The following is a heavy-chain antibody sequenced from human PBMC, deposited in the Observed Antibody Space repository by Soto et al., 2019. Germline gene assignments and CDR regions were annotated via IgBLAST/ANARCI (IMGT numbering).Heavy chain of an antibody. CDR3: ARLPGIPYRFCYFDL. V-gene: IGHV1-2*04. CDR1: GYKFSDYY. CDR2: VNPKRGEA. Sequence: QVLLVHSGAEMKKPGASVKVSCKASGYKFSDYYIHWVRQDTGQGLEWMAWVNPKRGEAIYAQEFQGLFTMTKDAAISTAYPEFNILSSVDTATYDCARLPGIPYRFCYFDLFGRGTLITFSS. J-gene: IGHJ2*01. D-gene: IGHD3-3*01.